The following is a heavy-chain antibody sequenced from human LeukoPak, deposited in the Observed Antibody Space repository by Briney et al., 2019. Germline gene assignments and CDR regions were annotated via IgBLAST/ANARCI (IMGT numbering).Heavy chain of an antibody. CDR1: GFIFSSFG. D-gene: IGHD5-24*01. V-gene: IGHV3-30*02. Sequence: GGSLRLSCATSGFIFSSFGMHWVRQAPGKGLEWVAFIWFDGSNKFYIESVKGRFTISRDNSKNTLCLQMNSLRADDTAVYYCAKARGRDGYTAFPDSWGQGALVTVSS. CDR2: IWFDGSNK. CDR3: AKARGRDGYTAFPDS. J-gene: IGHJ4*02.